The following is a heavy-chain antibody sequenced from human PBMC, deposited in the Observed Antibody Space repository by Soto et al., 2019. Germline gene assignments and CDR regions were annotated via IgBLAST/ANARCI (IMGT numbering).Heavy chain of an antibody. CDR1: GFSLSTRGVA. CDR3: AHRPRGYAYYFDY. Sequence: QITLKESGPTLVKPTQTLTLTCTFSGFSLSTRGVAVGWFRQPPGKALEWLALIYWDEDKGYSPSLKSRLTITADTSKNQVVLPMTNMDPVDTATYYCAHRPRGYAYYFDYWGQGTLVTVSS. V-gene: IGHV2-5*02. J-gene: IGHJ4*02. D-gene: IGHD5-12*01. CDR2: IYWDEDK.